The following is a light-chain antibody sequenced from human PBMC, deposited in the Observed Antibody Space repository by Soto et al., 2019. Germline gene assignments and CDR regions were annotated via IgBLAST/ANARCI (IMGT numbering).Light chain of an antibody. J-gene: IGKJ2*01. Sequence: EIVLTQSPATRSLSPGERATLSCRASQSVSSYLAWYQQKPGQAPRLLIYDASNRATGIPARFSGSGSGTDFTLTTSSLEPEDFAVYYCQQRSNWPRTFGQGTKVDIK. CDR3: QQRSNWPRT. CDR2: DAS. CDR1: QSVSSY. V-gene: IGKV3-11*01.